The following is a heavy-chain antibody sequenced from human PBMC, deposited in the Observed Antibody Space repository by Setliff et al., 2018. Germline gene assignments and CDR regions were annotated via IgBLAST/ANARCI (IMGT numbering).Heavy chain of an antibody. D-gene: IGHD2-2*01. CDR3: TRSTSGAFDY. Sequence: LRLSCAASGFTFRSYEMNWVRQTPGKGLEWVANINHDGSEKYSVDSVKGRFTISRDTAKNSLSLQMNSLRAEDTAVYYCTRSTSGAFDYWGQGALVTVSS. CDR2: INHDGSEK. J-gene: IGHJ4*02. CDR1: GFTFRSYE. V-gene: IGHV3-7*01.